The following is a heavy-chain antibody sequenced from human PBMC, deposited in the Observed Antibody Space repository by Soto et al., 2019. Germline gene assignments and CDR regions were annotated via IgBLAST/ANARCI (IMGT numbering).Heavy chain of an antibody. D-gene: IGHD4-17*01. CDR3: ARVTTTDS. V-gene: IGHV4-39*01. Sequence: QLQLQESGPGLVKPSETLSLTCTVSGGAISGSAYNWGWIRQSPGKGLEWIGSIYYSGRTHYNPTLKSRVTISVDTSKNQFFLKLSSVTAADTAVYYCARVTTTDSWGQGTLVTVSS. CDR1: GGAISGSAYN. J-gene: IGHJ4*02. CDR2: IYYSGRT.